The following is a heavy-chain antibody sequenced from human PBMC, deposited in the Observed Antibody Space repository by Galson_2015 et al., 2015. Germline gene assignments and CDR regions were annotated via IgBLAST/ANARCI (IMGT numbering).Heavy chain of an antibody. V-gene: IGHV3-23*01. CDR2: ISGSGGST. CDR1: GFTFSSYA. D-gene: IGHD6-19*01. J-gene: IGHJ4*02. CDR3: AKDTAVAGHFDY. Sequence: SLRLSCAASGFTFSSYAMSWVRQAPGKGLEWVSAISGSGGSTYYADSVKGRFTISRDNSKNTLYLQMNSLRAEDTAVYYCAKDTAVAGHFDYWGQGTLVTVSS.